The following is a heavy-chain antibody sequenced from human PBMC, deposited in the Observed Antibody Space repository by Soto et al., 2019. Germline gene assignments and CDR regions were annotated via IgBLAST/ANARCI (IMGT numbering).Heavy chain of an antibody. Sequence: QVQLVQSGAEVQKPGSSVKASCKASGGTFRTSAISWVRQAPGQGLEWVGGIMPVFRRPKYAQNFQHRVTITADESTSTAYMELNSLRSDDTAVYYCARDNDRLQLGGNYSFILDVWGQGTAVTVSS. CDR2: IMPVFRRP. V-gene: IGHV1-69*12. CDR1: GGTFRTSA. CDR3: ARDNDRLQLGGNYSFILDV. J-gene: IGHJ6*02. D-gene: IGHD1-7*01.